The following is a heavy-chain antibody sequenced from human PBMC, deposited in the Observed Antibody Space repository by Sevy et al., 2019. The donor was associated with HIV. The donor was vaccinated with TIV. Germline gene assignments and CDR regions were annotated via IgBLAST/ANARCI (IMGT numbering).Heavy chain of an antibody. Sequence: GGSLRLSCAASGFTFSSYWMSWVRQAPGKGLEWVANIKQDGSEKYYLDSVKGRFTISRDNAKNSLYLQMNSLRAEDTAVYYCAREYEYDFWSGYGTYFDYWGHGTLVTVSS. D-gene: IGHD3-3*01. J-gene: IGHJ4*01. CDR3: AREYEYDFWSGYGTYFDY. V-gene: IGHV3-7*01. CDR2: IKQDGSEK. CDR1: GFTFSSYW.